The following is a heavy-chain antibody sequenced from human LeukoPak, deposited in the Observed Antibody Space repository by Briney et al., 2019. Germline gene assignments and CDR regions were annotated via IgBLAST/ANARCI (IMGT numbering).Heavy chain of an antibody. V-gene: IGHV3-23*01. CDR3: AKDQGRILIAAPKDAFDM. J-gene: IGHJ3*02. Sequence: GGSLRLSCAASGFSFSDYYMSWIRQAPGKGLEWVSAISGNGGRTYYADSVRGRFTISRDNSKNTLYLQMNSLRAEDTAIYYCAKDQGRILIAAPKDAFDMWGQGTLVIVSS. CDR2: ISGNGGRT. CDR1: GFSFSDYY. D-gene: IGHD6-6*01.